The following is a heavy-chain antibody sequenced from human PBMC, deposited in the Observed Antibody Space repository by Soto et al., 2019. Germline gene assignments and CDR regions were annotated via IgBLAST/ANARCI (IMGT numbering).Heavy chain of an antibody. Sequence: SETLSLTCTLSGGSVRAPDWWNWVRQSPDKGLEWIAEVHISGHSNYNPSLRSRVSVSIDSSKNQFYLNLNSVTAADTAIYYCARVRQGCSANNCYYDPWGQGTQVTVS. CDR3: ARVRQGCSANNCYYDP. J-gene: IGHJ5*01. CDR2: VHISGHS. CDR1: GGSVRAPDW. D-gene: IGHD1-26*01. V-gene: IGHV4-4*02.